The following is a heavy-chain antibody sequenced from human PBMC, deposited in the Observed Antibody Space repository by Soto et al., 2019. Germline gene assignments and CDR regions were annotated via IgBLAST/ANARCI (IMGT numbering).Heavy chain of an antibody. D-gene: IGHD6-13*01. V-gene: IGHV5-10-1*03. CDR3: ARGAHYSSSTNNWFDP. J-gene: IGHJ5*02. CDR1: GYSFTSYW. CDR2: IDPSDSYT. Sequence: EVQLVQSGAEVKKPGESLRISCKGSGYSFTSYWISWVRQMPGKGLEWMGRIDPSDSYTNYSPSFQGHVTISADKSISTAYLQWSSLKASDTAMYYCARGAHYSSSTNNWFDPWGQGTLVTVSS.